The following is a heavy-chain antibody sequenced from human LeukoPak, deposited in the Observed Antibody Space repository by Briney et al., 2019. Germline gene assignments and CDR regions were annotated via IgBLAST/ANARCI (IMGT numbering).Heavy chain of an antibody. D-gene: IGHD3-22*01. Sequence: GGSLRLSCAASGFTFGDYAMHWVRQAPGKGLEWVSGISWNSGSIGYADSVKGRFTISRDNAKNSLYLQMNSLRAEDTALYYCAKDISPTEHYYDSSGYFDYWGQGTLVTVPS. CDR3: AKDISPTEHYYDSSGYFDY. CDR1: GFTFGDYA. V-gene: IGHV3-9*01. J-gene: IGHJ4*02. CDR2: ISWNSGSI.